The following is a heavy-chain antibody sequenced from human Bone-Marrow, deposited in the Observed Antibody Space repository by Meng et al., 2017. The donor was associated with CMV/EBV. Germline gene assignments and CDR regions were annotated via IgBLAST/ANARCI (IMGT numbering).Heavy chain of an antibody. D-gene: IGHD1-7*01. J-gene: IGHJ5*02. Sequence: SETLSLTCTVSGGSISSGDYYWSWIRQPPGKGLEWIGYIYYSGSTYYNPSLKSRVTISVDTSKNQFSLKLSSVTAADTAVYYCARETTPYNWFDPWGQGTLVTVYS. CDR2: IYYSGST. CDR3: ARETTPYNWFDP. CDR1: GGSISSGDYY. V-gene: IGHV4-30-4*08.